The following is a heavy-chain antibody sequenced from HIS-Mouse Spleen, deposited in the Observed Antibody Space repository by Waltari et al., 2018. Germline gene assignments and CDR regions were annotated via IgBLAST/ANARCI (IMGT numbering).Heavy chain of an antibody. CDR3: TGGSWSGYYFDY. J-gene: IGHJ4*02. V-gene: IGHV3-73*01. Sequence: EVQLVESGGGLVQPGGSLKLSCAASGFTFSGSAMHWFGQASGKGLEWVGRIRSKANSYATAYAASVKGRFTISRDDSKNTAYLQMNSLKTEDTAVYYCTGGSWSGYYFDYWGQGTLVTVSS. D-gene: IGHD3-3*01. CDR2: IRSKANSYAT. CDR1: GFTFSGSA.